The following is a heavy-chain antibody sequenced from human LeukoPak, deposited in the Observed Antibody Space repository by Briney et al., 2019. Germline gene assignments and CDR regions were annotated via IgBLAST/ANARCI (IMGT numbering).Heavy chain of an antibody. CDR3: ARDPPGCSGGSCYPSYYFDY. CDR2: ISAYNGNT. D-gene: IGHD2-15*01. Sequence: ASVKVSCKASGYTFTSYGISWVRQGPGQGLEWMGWISAYNGNTNYAQKLQGRVTMTRDTSTSTVYMELSSLRSEDTAVYYCARDPPGCSGGSCYPSYYFDYWGQGTLVTVSS. CDR1: GYTFTSYG. J-gene: IGHJ4*02. V-gene: IGHV1-18*01.